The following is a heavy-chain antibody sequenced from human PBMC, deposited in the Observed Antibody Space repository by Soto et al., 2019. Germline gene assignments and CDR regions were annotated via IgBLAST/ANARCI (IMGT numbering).Heavy chain of an antibody. D-gene: IGHD2-2*01. CDR2: IYNTGST. J-gene: IGHJ4*02. CDR1: GGSVSSGSYY. Sequence: QVQLQESGPGLVKPSETLSLTCSVSGGSVSSGSYYWSWIRQPPGKGLEWIGYIYNTGSTNYNPSLKSRVTMSVDTSKNQFCLKLTSVTAADTAVYYCARGGGVTATFDSWGRGTLVTVSS. V-gene: IGHV4-61*01. CDR3: ARGGGVTATFDS.